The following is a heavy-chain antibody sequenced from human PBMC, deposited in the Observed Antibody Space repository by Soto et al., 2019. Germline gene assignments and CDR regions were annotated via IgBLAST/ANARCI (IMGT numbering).Heavy chain of an antibody. D-gene: IGHD2-15*01. CDR1: GFTFSSYN. J-gene: IGHJ4*02. V-gene: IGHV3-48*02. CDR3: ARGYCSGGSCPEFDY. Sequence: EVQLVESGGGLVQPGGSLRLSCAASGFTFSSYNMNWVRQAPGKGLEWVSYISSSSSAIYYADSVKGRFTISRDNAKNSLYLPMNSLRDEDTAVYSCARGYCSGGSCPEFDYWGQGTLVTVSS. CDR2: ISSSSSAI.